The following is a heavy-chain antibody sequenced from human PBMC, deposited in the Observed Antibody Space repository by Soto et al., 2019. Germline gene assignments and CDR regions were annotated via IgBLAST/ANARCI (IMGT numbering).Heavy chain of an antibody. CDR1: GFTFSNFA. CDR2: ISGGATST. Sequence: EVQLLESGGGLVQPGGSLRLSCAASGFTFSNFAMSWVRQAPGKGLEWVSAISGGATSTYYADIVKGRFTISRDNSKNTLSLQMNGLRVEDTALYYCAKGPTLVFPQLGNCGPGTLVTVSP. CDR3: AKGPTLVFPQLGN. J-gene: IGHJ4*02. D-gene: IGHD2-2*01. V-gene: IGHV3-23*01.